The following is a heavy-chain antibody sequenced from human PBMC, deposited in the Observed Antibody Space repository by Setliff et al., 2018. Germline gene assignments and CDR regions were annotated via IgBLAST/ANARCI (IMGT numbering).Heavy chain of an antibody. CDR1: GYTFTGYY. V-gene: IGHV1-2*02. CDR3: ARVNPTMITFGGVIVIWFDP. Sequence: GASVKVSCKASGYTFTGYYMHWVRQAPGQGPEWMGWINPNSGGTNYAQKFQGRVTMTTDTSTSTAYMELRSLRSDDTAVYYCARVNPTMITFGGVIVIWFDPWGQGTLVTVSS. J-gene: IGHJ5*02. D-gene: IGHD3-16*02. CDR2: INPNSGGT.